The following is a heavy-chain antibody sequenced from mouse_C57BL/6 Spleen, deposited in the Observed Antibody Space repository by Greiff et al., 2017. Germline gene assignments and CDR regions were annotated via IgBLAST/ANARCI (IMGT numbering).Heavy chain of an antibody. J-gene: IGHJ1*03. D-gene: IGHD1-1*01. CDR2: IDSSDSYT. CDR3: VRITTVVATE. CDR1: GYTFTSYW. Sequence: VQLQQPGAELVMPGASVKLSCTASGYTFTSYWMPWVKQRPGQGLEWIGEIDSSDSYTNYQHSLKGKSRLTVDKSSSTAYMQLSSLTSEDSAVSYCVRITTVVATEWGTGTTVTVSS. V-gene: IGHV1-69*01.